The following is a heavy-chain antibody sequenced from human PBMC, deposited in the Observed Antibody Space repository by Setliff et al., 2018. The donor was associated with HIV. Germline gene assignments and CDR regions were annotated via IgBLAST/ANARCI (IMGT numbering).Heavy chain of an antibody. D-gene: IGHD3-16*02. V-gene: IGHV1-3*01. Sequence: ASVKVSCKASGYTFTTYAIHWVRQAPGQRLEWMGWINAGNGVTKFSQKFQDRITITRDTSANTAYLELTSLRSEDTAVYYCAIGPFRAHPLGGYPDYWGQGTLVTVTS. CDR1: GYTFTTYA. J-gene: IGHJ4*02. CDR3: AIGPFRAHPLGGYPDY. CDR2: INAGNGVT.